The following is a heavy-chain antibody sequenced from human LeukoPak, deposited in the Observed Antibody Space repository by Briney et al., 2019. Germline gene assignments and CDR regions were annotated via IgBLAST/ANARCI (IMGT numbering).Heavy chain of an antibody. Sequence: GGSLRLSCVASGFSFSNYWMTWVRQVPGKGLEWVANINQDGNKKNYVDSVKGRFTISRDNARNSLYLQMSSLRAEETAIYYCARGTIQAPGADYWGQGTLVTVSS. CDR3: ARGTIQAPGADY. CDR1: GFSFSNYW. V-gene: IGHV3-7*01. CDR2: INQDGNKK. D-gene: IGHD1-7*01. J-gene: IGHJ4*02.